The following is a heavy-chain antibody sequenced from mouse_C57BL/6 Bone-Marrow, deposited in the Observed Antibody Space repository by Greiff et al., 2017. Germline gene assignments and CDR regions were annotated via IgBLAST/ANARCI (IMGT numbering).Heavy chain of an antibody. Sequence: VQLQQSGPELVKPGASVKISCKASGYAFSSSWMNWVKQRPGKGLEWIGRIYPGDGDTTYNGKFKGKATLTADKSSSTAYMQLSSLTSEDSAVYFCARPLGYFDYWGQGTTLTVSS. CDR3: ARPLGYFDY. D-gene: IGHD2-10*02. CDR2: IYPGDGDT. J-gene: IGHJ2*01. CDR1: GYAFSSSW. V-gene: IGHV1-82*01.